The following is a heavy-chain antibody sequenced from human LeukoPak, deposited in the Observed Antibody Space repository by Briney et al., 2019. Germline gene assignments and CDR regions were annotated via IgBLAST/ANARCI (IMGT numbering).Heavy chain of an antibody. CDR1: GGSISSSSYY. V-gene: IGHV4-39*01. CDR3: ARGRSYSYGPRFYYYYYMDV. D-gene: IGHD5-18*01. CDR2: IYYSGST. Sequence: SETLSLTCTVSGGSISSSSYYWGWIRQPPGKGLEWIGSIYYSGSTYYNPSLKSRVTISVDTSKNQFSLKLSSVTAADTAVYYCARGRSYSYGPRFYYYYYMDVWGKGTTVTVSS. J-gene: IGHJ6*03.